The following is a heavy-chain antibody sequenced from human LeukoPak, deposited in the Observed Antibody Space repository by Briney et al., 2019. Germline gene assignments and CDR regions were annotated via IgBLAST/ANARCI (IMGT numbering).Heavy chain of an antibody. V-gene: IGHV5-51*01. CDR1: GCXFTSYW. CDR2: IYPGDSDT. J-gene: IGHJ1*01. CDR3: ARGSKGGNQLVQH. D-gene: IGHD4-23*01. Sequence: GESLKISCNGSGCXFTSYWICWVRQMPGKGLEWMGIIYPGDSDTRYSPSFQGQVTISADKSISTAYLQWSSLKASDTAMYYCARGSKGGNQLVQHWGQGTLVTVSS.